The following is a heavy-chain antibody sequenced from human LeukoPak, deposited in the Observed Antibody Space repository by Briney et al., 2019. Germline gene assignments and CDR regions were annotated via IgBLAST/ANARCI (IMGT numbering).Heavy chain of an antibody. CDR3: AKDYKVRSGEPPVDY. CDR1: GFTFSSYS. J-gene: IGHJ4*02. D-gene: IGHD7-27*01. Sequence: PGGSLRLSCAASGFTFSSYSMNWFRQAPGKGLEWVAGIIESGSGAWYADSVKGRFTISRDNSKNTLYLEMISLRADDTAVYYCAKDYKVRSGEPPVDYWGQGTLVTVSS. CDR2: IIESGSGA. V-gene: IGHV3-23*01.